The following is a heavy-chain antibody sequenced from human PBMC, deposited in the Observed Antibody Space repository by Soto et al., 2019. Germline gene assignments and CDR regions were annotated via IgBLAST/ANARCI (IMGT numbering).Heavy chain of an antibody. D-gene: IGHD5-18*01. CDR1: GLSVSSNY. V-gene: IGHV3-53*02. Sequence: EVQLVETGGDLIQPGGSLRLSCAASGLSVSSNYMSWVRQAPGRGLEWVSVIYSSGNIYYRDSVKGRFTISRDNSKNTLYRQMNSLRDEDTAVYYCATGIKAVVRSWYFDLWGRGTLVTVSS. CDR3: ATGIKAVVRSWYFDL. J-gene: IGHJ2*01. CDR2: IYSSGNI.